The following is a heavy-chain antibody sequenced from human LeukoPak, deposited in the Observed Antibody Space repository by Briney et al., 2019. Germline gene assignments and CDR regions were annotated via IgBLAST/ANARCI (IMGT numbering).Heavy chain of an antibody. CDR3: ARDAQYCSNGVCENWFDP. Sequence: SGTLSLTCSVSGVGSSDWLNWVRQPAGKGLEWIGEIYHRGNTNYNPSFKSRVIISIDKSKNQFSLNLSSVTAADTAVYYCARDAQYCSNGVCENWFDPWGQGTLVTVSS. J-gene: IGHJ5*02. CDR2: IYHRGNT. V-gene: IGHV4-4*02. CDR1: GVGSSDW. D-gene: IGHD2-8*01.